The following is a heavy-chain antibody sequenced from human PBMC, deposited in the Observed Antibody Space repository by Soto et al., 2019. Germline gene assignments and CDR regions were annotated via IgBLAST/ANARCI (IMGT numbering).Heavy chain of an antibody. D-gene: IGHD2-15*01. Sequence: SETLSLTCAVYVGSFSGYYWSWIRQPPGKGLEWIGEINHSGSTNYNPSLKSRVTISVDASKNQFSLKLSSVTAADTAVYYCARWCSGGSCHYFDYWGQGTLVTVSS. CDR1: VGSFSGYY. V-gene: IGHV4-34*01. J-gene: IGHJ4*02. CDR2: INHSGST. CDR3: ARWCSGGSCHYFDY.